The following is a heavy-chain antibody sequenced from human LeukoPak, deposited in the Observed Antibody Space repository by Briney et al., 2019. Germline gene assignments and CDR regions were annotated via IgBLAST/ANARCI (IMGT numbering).Heavy chain of an antibody. CDR2: ISGSGGSR. V-gene: IGHV3-23*01. CDR1: GFTFSSYG. D-gene: IGHD4-17*01. Sequence: GGSLRLSCAASGFTFSSYGMSWVRQAPGKGLEWVSAISGSGGSRYYADSVKGRFTISRDNSKNTLYLQMNSLRAEDTAVYYCAKDLSATVTTAGYWGQGTLVTVSS. CDR3: AKDLSATVTTAGY. J-gene: IGHJ4*02.